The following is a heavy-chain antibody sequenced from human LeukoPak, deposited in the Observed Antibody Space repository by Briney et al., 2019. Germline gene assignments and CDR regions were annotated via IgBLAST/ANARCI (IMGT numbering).Heavy chain of an antibody. CDR1: GGTFSSYA. CDR2: IIPIFGTA. J-gene: IGHJ4*02. V-gene: IGHV1-69*13. D-gene: IGHD2-2*01. Sequence: SVKVSCKASGGTFSSYAISWVRQAPGQGLEWMGGIIPIFGTANYAQKFQGRVTITADESTSTACMELSSLRSEDTAVYYCARAGWDIAVVPAANDYWGQGTLVTVSS. CDR3: ARAGWDIAVVPAANDY.